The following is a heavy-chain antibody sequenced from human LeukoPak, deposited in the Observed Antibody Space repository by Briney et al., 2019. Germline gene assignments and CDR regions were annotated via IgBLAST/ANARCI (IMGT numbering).Heavy chain of an antibody. CDR1: AYTFTDYY. CDR3: ARGADIVVVGSLDY. Sequence: WASVKVSSTASAYTFTDYYIHWVRQAPGQGLQWMGWINPNSGGTNYAQKFQGRVTMTRDTSISTAYMWLSRLRSDDTAVYYCARGADIVVVGSLDYWGQGSLVTVSS. D-gene: IGHD2-15*01. V-gene: IGHV1-2*02. CDR2: INPNSGGT. J-gene: IGHJ4*02.